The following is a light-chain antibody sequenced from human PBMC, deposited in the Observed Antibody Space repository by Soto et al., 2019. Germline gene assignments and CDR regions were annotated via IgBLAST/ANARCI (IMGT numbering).Light chain of an antibody. V-gene: IGLV1-40*01. CDR1: SSNIGAGYD. CDR2: GNS. Sequence: QSVLTQPPSVSGAPGQRVTISCTGNSSNIGAGYDVLWYQQLPGTAPKLLIYGNSNRPSGVPDRFSGSKSGTSASLAITGLQAEDEADYYCQSYDSSLGGSVFGTGTKLTVL. J-gene: IGLJ1*01. CDR3: QSYDSSLGGSV.